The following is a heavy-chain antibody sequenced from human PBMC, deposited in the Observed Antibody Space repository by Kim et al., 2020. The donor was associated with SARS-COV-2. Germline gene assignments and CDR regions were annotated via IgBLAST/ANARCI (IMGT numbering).Heavy chain of an antibody. J-gene: IGHJ2*01. CDR3: AKNVHMTSVTFLWYFDL. V-gene: IGHV3-23*01. D-gene: IGHD2-2*01. Sequence: GGSLRLSCAASRFTFSSSAMTWVRQAPGKGLEWVSSIFGSGHGTYYADSVKGRFIISRDNSKNTLYLQMNNLRADDTAVYYCAKNVHMTSVTFLWYFDLWGRGTSVIVSS. CDR1: RFTFSSSA. CDR2: IFGSGHGT.